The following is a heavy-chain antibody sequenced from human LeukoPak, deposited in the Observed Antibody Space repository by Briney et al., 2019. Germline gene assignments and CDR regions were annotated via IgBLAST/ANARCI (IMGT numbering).Heavy chain of an antibody. D-gene: IGHD3-10*01. CDR2: IYYSGST. J-gene: IGHJ4*02. CDR3: ARGPGLLWFGESPDY. Sequence: SETLSLTCTVSGGSISSSSYYWGWIRQPPGTGLEWIGSIYYSGSTYYNPSLKSRVTISVDTSKNQFSLKLSSVTAADTAVYYCARGPGLLWFGESPDYWGQGTLVTVSS. CDR1: GGSISSSSYY. V-gene: IGHV4-39*07.